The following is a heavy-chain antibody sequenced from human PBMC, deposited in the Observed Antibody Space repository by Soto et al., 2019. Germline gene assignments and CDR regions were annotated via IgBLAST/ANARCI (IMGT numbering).Heavy chain of an antibody. D-gene: IGHD2-2*01. CDR2: ISWNSGSI. V-gene: IGHV3-9*01. Sequence: EVQLVESGGGLVQPGRSLRLSCAASGFTFDDYAMHWVRQAPGQGLEWVSGISWNSGSIGYADSVKGRFTISRDNAKNSLYLQMNSLRAEDTALYYCAKDSGVGLLLGFKDWYFDLWGRGTLVTVSS. CDR1: GFTFDDYA. CDR3: AKDSGVGLLLGFKDWYFDL. J-gene: IGHJ2*01.